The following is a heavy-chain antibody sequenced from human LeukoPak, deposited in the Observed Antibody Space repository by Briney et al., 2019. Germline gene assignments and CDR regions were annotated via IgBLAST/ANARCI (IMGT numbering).Heavy chain of an antibody. D-gene: IGHD2-15*01. J-gene: IGHJ6*03. CDR3: ARVVAATTRSKYYYYYYMDV. CDR1: GGSFSGYY. CDR2: INHSGST. Sequence: TSETLSLTCAVYGGSFSGYYWSWIRQPPGKGLEWIGEINHSGSTNYNPSPKSRVTISVDTSKNQFSLKLSSVTAADTAVYYCARVVAATTRSKYYYYYYMDVWGKGTTVTVSS. V-gene: IGHV4-34*01.